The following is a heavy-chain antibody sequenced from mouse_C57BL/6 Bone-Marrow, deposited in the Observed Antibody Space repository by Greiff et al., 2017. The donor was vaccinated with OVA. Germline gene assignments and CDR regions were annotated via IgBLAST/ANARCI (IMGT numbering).Heavy chain of an antibody. D-gene: IGHD2-1*01. CDR2: FYPGSGSI. CDR3: ARHEGLDDGNYRYAMDY. CDR1: GYTFTEYT. Sequence: QVQLQQSGAELVKPGASVKLSCKASGYTFTEYTIHWVKQRSGQGLEWIGWFYPGSGSIKYNEKFKDKATLTADKSSSTVYMELSSLTSEDSAVYCGARHEGLDDGNYRYAMDYWGQGTSVTVSS. V-gene: IGHV1-62-2*01. J-gene: IGHJ4*01.